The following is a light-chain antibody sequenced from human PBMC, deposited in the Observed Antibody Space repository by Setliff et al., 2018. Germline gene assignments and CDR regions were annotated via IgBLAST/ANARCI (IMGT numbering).Light chain of an antibody. Sequence: QSALTQPPSVSGSPGHSVTVSCTGTSSDVGGYNRVSWYQHPPGTAPKLMIYDVSHRPSGVPDRFSGSKSGNTASQTISGLQAEDEADYYCSSYTSSSHPVFGGGTKVTVL. J-gene: IGLJ3*02. CDR2: DVS. CDR3: SSYTSSSHPV. V-gene: IGLV2-18*02. CDR1: SSDVGGYNR.